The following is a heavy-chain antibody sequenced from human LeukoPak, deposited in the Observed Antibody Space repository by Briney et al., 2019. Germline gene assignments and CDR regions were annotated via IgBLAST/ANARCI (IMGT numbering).Heavy chain of an antibody. CDR3: ARSYDTNFDY. J-gene: IGHJ4*02. D-gene: IGHD3-3*01. CDR2: IYFSGST. V-gene: IGHV4-59*01. Sequence: SETLSLTCTVSGGPIRSYYWSWIRQPPGKGLEWIGYIYFSGSTSYNPSLKSRVTISVDRSKNQFSLKLSSVAAADTAVYYCARSYDTNFDYWGQGTLVTVSS. CDR1: GGPIRSYY.